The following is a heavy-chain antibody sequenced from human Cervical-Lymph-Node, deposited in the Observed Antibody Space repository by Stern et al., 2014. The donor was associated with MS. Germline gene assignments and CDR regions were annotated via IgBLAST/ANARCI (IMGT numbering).Heavy chain of an antibody. CDR2: LHASGAT. V-gene: IGHV4-61*02. CDR1: GASISSGTSY. D-gene: IGHD1-26*01. Sequence: QLQLQESGPGLVKPSQTLSLTCTVSGASISSGTSYWSWIRQPAGGGLEWIGRLHASGATYYNPSLKSPVTISGDTSKNHFSLNLNSVTAADTAVYYCARGHWELLGNNYFDSWGQGTLVTVSS. J-gene: IGHJ4*02. CDR3: ARGHWELLGNNYFDS.